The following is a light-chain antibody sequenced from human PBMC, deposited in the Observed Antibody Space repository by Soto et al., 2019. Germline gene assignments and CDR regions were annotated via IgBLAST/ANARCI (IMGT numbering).Light chain of an antibody. CDR3: QQYVTSSWT. J-gene: IGKJ1*01. CDR1: QKVVSSY. CDR2: GAS. Sequence: EIVFTRTLRPLSLSPREKATLSCLASQKVVSSYLAWYQQKPGQAPRLLIYGASSRATGIPDRFSGSGSGTDFTLTISRLEPEDFAVYYCQQYVTSSWTFGQGTKVDIK. V-gene: IGKV3-20*01.